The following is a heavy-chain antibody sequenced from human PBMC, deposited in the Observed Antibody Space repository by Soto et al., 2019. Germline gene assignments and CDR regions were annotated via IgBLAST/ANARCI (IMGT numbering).Heavy chain of an antibody. J-gene: IGHJ6*02. D-gene: IGHD2-15*01. CDR3: ARDMVRGYCSGGSCYANYYYGMDV. V-gene: IGHV3-53*01. CDR1: GLTVSSNY. Sequence: GGSLRLSGAASGLTVSSNYMSWVRHAPGKGLEWVSVIYSGGSTYYADSVKGRFTISRDNSKNTLYLQMNSLRAEDTAVYYCARDMVRGYCSGGSCYANYYYGMDVWGQGTTVTVSS. CDR2: IYSGGST.